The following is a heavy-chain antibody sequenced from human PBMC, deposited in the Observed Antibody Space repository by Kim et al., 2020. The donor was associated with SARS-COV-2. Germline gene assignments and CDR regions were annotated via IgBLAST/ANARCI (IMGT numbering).Heavy chain of an antibody. J-gene: IGHJ4*02. CDR2: INSDGSST. D-gene: IGHD2-15*01. Sequence: GGSLRLSCAASGFTFSSYRMHWVRQAPGKGLVWVSRINSDGSSTMYADSVKGRFTISRDNAKNTLYLQMNSLRAEDTAVYKCWVVDGSRGVDYWGQGTLVTVSS. V-gene: IGHV3-74*03. CDR1: GFTFSSYR. CDR3: WVVDGSRGVDY.